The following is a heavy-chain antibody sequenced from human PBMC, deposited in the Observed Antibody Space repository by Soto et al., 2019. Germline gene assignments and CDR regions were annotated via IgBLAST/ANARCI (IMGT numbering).Heavy chain of an antibody. J-gene: IGHJ6*02. CDR3: ARVRVFWSGYYGPYYYYYGMDV. CDR2: IIPIFGTA. Sequence: SVKVSCKASGGTFSSYAISWVRQAPGQGLEWMGGIIPIFGTANYAQKFQGRVTITADESTSTAYMELSSLRSEDTAVYYCARVRVFWSGYYGPYYYYYGMDVWG. CDR1: GGTFSSYA. V-gene: IGHV1-69*13. D-gene: IGHD3-3*01.